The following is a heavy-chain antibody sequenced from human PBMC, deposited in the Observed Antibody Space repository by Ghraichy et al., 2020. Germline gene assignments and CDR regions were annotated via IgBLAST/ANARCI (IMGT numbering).Heavy chain of an antibody. CDR3: ARDSSSGPLGMDV. J-gene: IGHJ6*02. CDR2: IYYSGST. V-gene: IGHV4-59*01. CDR1: GGSIGRYY. D-gene: IGHD6-19*01. Sequence: SETPSLTCTVSGGSIGRYYWTWIRQPPGKGLEWIGYIYYSGSTSYNPSLKSRVTMSVDRSKNQFSLRVTSVTTADTAVYYCARDSSSGPLGMDVWGQGTTVTVSS.